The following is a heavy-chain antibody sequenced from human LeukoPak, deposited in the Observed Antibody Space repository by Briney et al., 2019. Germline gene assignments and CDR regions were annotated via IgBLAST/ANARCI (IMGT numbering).Heavy chain of an antibody. CDR2: ISYVGGNNK. D-gene: IGHD5-24*01. CDR1: GFTFSSYA. V-gene: IGHV3-30*04. CDR3: ARELTSMAILQYYGMDV. Sequence: PGGSLRLSCAASGFTFSSYALHWVRQAPRKGLEWVAVISYVGGNNKYYADSVKGRFTISRDNSKNTVFLQMNSLRAEDTAVYYCARELTSMAILQYYGMDVWGQGTTVTVSS. J-gene: IGHJ6*02.